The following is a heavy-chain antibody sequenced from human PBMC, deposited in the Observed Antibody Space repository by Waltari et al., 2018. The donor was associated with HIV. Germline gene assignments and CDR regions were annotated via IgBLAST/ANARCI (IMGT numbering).Heavy chain of an antibody. CDR3: ARHYHFRGSGSYTYFDY. J-gene: IGHJ4*02. CDR1: GYSFTSYW. V-gene: IGHV5-51*01. CDR2: IYPGDSDT. Sequence: EVQLVQSGAEVKRPGESLKISCKGSGYSFTSYWFGWVRQVPGKGLDWMGIIYPGDSDTRYSPSFQGQVTISADKSISTAYLQWSSLKASDTAMYYCARHYHFRGSGSYTYFDYWGQGTLVTVSS. D-gene: IGHD3-10*01.